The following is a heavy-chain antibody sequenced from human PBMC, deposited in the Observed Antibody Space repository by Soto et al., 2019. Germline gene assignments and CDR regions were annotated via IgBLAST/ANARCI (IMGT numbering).Heavy chain of an antibody. J-gene: IGHJ6*03. D-gene: IGHD1-26*01. CDR3: ARDGRDHEDCAVVPNHVKDRGSYALVVNSYYMDV. Sequence: QVQLVQSGSEVKKPGASVKVSCKASGYIFTSHAIHWVRQAPGQRFEWMGWINTGNGDTKSSQKFQGTVTISCHKPATTAYTELRGVRAEETAKYYRARDGRDHEDCAVVPNHVKDRGSYALVVNSYYMDVWGKGTAVTVSS. CDR2: INTGNGDT. CDR1: GYIFTSHA. V-gene: IGHV1-3*04.